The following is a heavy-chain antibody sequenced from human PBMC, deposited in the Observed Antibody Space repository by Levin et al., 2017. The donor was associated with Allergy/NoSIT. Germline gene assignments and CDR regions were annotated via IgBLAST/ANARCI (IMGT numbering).Heavy chain of an antibody. D-gene: IGHD4-17*01. V-gene: IGHV3-33*01. J-gene: IGHJ4*02. CDR1: GFTFSSYG. CDR2: IWYDGSNK. CDR3: ARARVTTGFDY. Sequence: GESLKISCAASGFTFSSYGMHWVRQAPGKGLEWVAVIWYDGSNKYYADSVKGRFTISRDNSKHTLYLQMNSLRADDTAVYYCARARVTTGFDYWGQGTLVTVSS.